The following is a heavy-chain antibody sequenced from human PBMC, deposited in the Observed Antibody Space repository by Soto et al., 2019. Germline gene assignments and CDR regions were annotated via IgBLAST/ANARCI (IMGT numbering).Heavy chain of an antibody. Sequence: SETLSLTCTVSVGYISSSSYYWGWIRQPPGMGLDWIGSIYYSGSTYYNPSLKSRVTISVDTSKNQFSLKLSSVTAADTALYYCARLYPYYDILTGSQIYGFDFWGQGTMVT. CDR2: IYYSGST. J-gene: IGHJ3*01. V-gene: IGHV4-39*01. D-gene: IGHD3-9*01. CDR1: VGYISSSSYY. CDR3: ARLYPYYDILTGSQIYGFDF.